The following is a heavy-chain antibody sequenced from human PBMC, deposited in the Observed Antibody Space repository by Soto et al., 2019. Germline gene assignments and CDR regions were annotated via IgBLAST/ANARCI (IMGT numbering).Heavy chain of an antibody. CDR1: GGSISSGGYY. J-gene: IGHJ5*02. CDR2: IYYSGST. CDR3: ARERGGIVVVPAVSYNWFDP. Sequence: SETLSLTCTVSGGSISSGGYYWSWIRQHPGKGLEWIGYIYYSGSTYYNPSLKSRVTISVDTSKNQFSLELSSVTAADTAVYYCARERGGIVVVPAVSYNWFDPWGQGTLVTVSS. D-gene: IGHD2-2*01. V-gene: IGHV4-31*03.